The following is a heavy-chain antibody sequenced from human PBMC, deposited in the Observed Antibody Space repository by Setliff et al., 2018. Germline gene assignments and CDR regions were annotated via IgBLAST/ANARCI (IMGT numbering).Heavy chain of an antibody. J-gene: IGHJ5*02. V-gene: IGHV1-2*02. CDR2: MNTNSGDT. D-gene: IGHD2-21*02. CDR1: AYSFSGYY. CDR3: AKTKGFVDGYLDP. Sequence: ASVKVSCKTSAYSFSGYYIHWVRQAPGQGLEWMGWMNTNSGDTKYTQKFQGRVTMTRDTSISTAYMELSRLRSDDTALYFCAKTKGFVDGYLDPWGQGTLVTVSS.